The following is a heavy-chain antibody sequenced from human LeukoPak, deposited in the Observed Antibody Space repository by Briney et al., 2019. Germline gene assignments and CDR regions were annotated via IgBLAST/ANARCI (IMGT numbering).Heavy chain of an antibody. V-gene: IGHV3-30*04. Sequence: PGRSLRLSCAASGFTFSSYAMHWVRQAPGKGLEWVAVISYDGSNKYYADSVKGRFTISRDNSKNTLYLQMSSLRAEDTAVYYCARVIGGAYFDPFDYWGQGTLVTVSS. CDR1: GFTFSSYA. CDR2: ISYDGSNK. J-gene: IGHJ4*02. D-gene: IGHD3-9*01. CDR3: ARVIGGAYFDPFDY.